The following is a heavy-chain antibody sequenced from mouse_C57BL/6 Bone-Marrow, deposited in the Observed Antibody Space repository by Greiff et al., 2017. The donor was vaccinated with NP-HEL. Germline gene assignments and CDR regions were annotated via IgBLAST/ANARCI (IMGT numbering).Heavy chain of an antibody. V-gene: IGHV2-5*01. CDR1: GFSLTSYG. CDR3: AKTGVYYGDYGGFAY. D-gene: IGHD2-13*01. CDR2: IWRGGST. Sequence: QVQLQQSGPGLVQPSQSLSITCTVSGFSLTSYGVHWVRQSPGKGLEWLGVIWRGGSTDYNAAFMSRLSITKDNSKSQGVFKMNSLQADDTAKYDCAKTGVYYGDYGGFAYWGQGTLVTVSA. J-gene: IGHJ3*01.